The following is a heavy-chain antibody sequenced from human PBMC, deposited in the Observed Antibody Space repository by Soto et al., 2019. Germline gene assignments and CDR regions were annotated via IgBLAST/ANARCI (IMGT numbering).Heavy chain of an antibody. D-gene: IGHD3-3*01. Sequence: SETLSLTCTVSGGSFNTGSYSWSWIRQPPGKGLEWIGYVYHTGRTSYNPSLNTRFSITMDTSKNQFSLNLDSVTAADTDVYFCARDFAYFDSWGQGTLATVSS. CDR2: VYHTGRT. CDR3: ARDFAYFDS. J-gene: IGHJ4*02. CDR1: GGSFNTGSYS. V-gene: IGHV4-61*01.